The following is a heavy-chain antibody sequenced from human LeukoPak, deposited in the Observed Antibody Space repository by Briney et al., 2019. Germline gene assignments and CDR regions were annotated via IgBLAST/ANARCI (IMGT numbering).Heavy chain of an antibody. J-gene: IGHJ4*02. Sequence: GGSLRLSCAASGFSLSGYWMSWVRQAPGQGLEWVANIGKDGSWIHYADSVKGRFTISRDNAKNSLSLQMNSLRADDTAIYYCARDLDFYATDYWGQGTLVTVSS. CDR2: IGKDGSWI. CDR3: ARDLDFYATDY. CDR1: GFSLSGYW. V-gene: IGHV3-7*01. D-gene: IGHD2/OR15-2a*01.